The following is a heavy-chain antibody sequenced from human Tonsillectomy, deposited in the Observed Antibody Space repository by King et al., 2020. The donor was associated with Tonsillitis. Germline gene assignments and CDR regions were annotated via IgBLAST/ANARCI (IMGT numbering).Heavy chain of an antibody. V-gene: IGHV3-30*18. J-gene: IGHJ6*02. D-gene: IGHD2-15*01. Sequence: VQLVESGGGVVQPGRSLRLSCAASGFTFSTYGMHWVRQAPGKGLEWVAVISYDGSNKNYADSVKGRFTISRDNSKNTLSLQMSSLRAKDTAVYYCANHRSGSGGRLYYGMDVWGQGTTVTVSS. CDR2: ISYDGSNK. CDR1: GFTFSTYG. CDR3: ANHRSGSGGRLYYGMDV.